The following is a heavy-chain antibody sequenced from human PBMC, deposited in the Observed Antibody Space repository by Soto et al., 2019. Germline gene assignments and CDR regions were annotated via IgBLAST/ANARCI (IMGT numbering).Heavy chain of an antibody. CDR1: GGTFSSYA. Sequence: GASVKVSCKASGGTFSSYAISWVRQAPGQGLEWMGGIIPIFGTANYAQKFQGRVTITADESTSTAYMELSSLRSEDTAVYYCARTYYDILTGYPNWFDPWGQGTLVTV. J-gene: IGHJ5*02. D-gene: IGHD3-9*01. CDR3: ARTYYDILTGYPNWFDP. CDR2: IIPIFGTA. V-gene: IGHV1-69*13.